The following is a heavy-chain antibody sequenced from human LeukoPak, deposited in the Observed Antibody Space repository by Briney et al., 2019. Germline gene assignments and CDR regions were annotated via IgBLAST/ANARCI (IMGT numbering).Heavy chain of an antibody. Sequence: GESLKISCKGSGYSFTSYWIGWVSQMAGKGLEWMGIIYPGDSDARYSPSFQGQVTISADKSISTAYLQWSSLKASDTAMYYCARGSRLIYNWFDPWGQGTLVTVSS. D-gene: IGHD3-22*01. CDR2: IYPGDSDA. J-gene: IGHJ5*02. V-gene: IGHV5-51*01. CDR3: ARGSRLIYNWFDP. CDR1: GYSFTSYW.